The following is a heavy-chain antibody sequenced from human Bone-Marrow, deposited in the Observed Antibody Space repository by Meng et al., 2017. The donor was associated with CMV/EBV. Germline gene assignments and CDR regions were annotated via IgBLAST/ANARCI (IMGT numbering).Heavy chain of an antibody. J-gene: IGHJ6*02. Sequence: GESLKISCAASGFTFSSYEMNWVRQAPGKGLEWVSYISSSSSYIYYADSVKGRFTISRDNSKNTLHLQMNILRAEDTAVYYCVRIYGHSAGYFYNAMDVWGQGTTVTVSS. CDR2: ISSSSSYI. CDR3: VRIYGHSAGYFYNAMDV. CDR1: GFTFSSYE. D-gene: IGHD2/OR15-2a*01. V-gene: IGHV3-21*05.